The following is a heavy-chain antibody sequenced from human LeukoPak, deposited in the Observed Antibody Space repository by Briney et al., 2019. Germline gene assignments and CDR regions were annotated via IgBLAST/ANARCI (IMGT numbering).Heavy chain of an antibody. V-gene: IGHV3-30*04. CDR2: ISYDGPNK. CDR3: ARDLATMIRPHYFDY. J-gene: IGHJ4*02. D-gene: IGHD3-22*01. Sequence: GRSLRLSCAASGFTFSTYAMHWVRQAPGKGLEWVAAISYDGPNKRYADSVKGRFTISRDNSKNTLYLQMNSLRAEDTAVYYCARDLATMIRPHYFDYWGQGTLVTVSS. CDR1: GFTFSTYA.